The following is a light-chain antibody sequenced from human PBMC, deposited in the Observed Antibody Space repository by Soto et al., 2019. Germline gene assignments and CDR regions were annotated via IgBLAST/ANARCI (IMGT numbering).Light chain of an antibody. CDR1: QSVSSN. CDR3: QQYNNWPVT. V-gene: IGKV3-15*01. J-gene: IGKJ4*01. Sequence: EIVMTQSPATLSVSPGERATLSCRASQSVSSNLAWYQQKPGQAPRLLIYGASTRSTGIPARFSGSGSGTEFPLTISSLQSEEFAVYYCQQYNNWPVTFGGGTKVEIK. CDR2: GAS.